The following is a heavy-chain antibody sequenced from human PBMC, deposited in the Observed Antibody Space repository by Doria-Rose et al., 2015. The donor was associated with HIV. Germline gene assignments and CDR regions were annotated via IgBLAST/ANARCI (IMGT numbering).Heavy chain of an antibody. V-gene: IGHV2-26*01. CDR3: ARIKSSRWYHKYYFDF. J-gene: IGHJ4*02. CDR1: GVSLSSPGMG. CDR2: IFSDDER. Sequence: QVTLKESGPVLVKPTETLTLTCTVSGVSLSSPGMGVSWIRQPPGKALEWLAHIFSDDERSHTTSLKSRLTISRGTSKSQVVLTMTDMDPVDTATYYCARIKSSRWYHKYYFDFWGQGTLVIVSA. D-gene: IGHD6-13*01.